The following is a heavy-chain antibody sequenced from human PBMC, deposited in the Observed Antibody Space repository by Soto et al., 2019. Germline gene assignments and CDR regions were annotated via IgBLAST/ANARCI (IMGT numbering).Heavy chain of an antibody. D-gene: IGHD6-19*01. V-gene: IGHV1-8*01. CDR3: ARGDVVWDSSGWYYFDY. CDR2: MNPNSGNT. Sequence: QVQLVQSGAEVKKPGSSAKVSCKASGYTFTSYDINWVRQATGQGLEWMVWMNPNSGNTGYAQKFEGRVTMTRNTFISTAYMELSSLRSEDTDVYYCARGDVVWDSSGWYYFDYWGQGTLVTVSS. CDR1: GYTFTSYD. J-gene: IGHJ4*02.